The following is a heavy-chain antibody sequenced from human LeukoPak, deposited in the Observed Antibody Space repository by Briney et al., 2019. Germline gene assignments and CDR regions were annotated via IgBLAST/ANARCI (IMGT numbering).Heavy chain of an antibody. CDR1: GFTPSSYS. CDR3: ARDLDGIFDY. D-gene: IGHD1-14*01. J-gene: IGHJ4*02. Sequence: RGSLRLSCAASGFTPSSYSTSWGRPAPGKRLEWVSSISSSSSYINYADSVKGRFTISRDNAKNSLYLQMNSLRAEDTAVYYCARDLDGIFDYWGQGTLVTVSS. V-gene: IGHV3-21*01. CDR2: ISSSSSYI.